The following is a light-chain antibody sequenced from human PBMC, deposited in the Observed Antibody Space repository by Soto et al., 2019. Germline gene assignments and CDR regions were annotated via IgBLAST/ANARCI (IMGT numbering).Light chain of an antibody. CDR1: QSVSSTY. CDR3: QQYGRSSLT. Sequence: EIVLTQSPGTLSLSPGERATLSCRASQSVSSTYLAWYQQKPGQAPRLLIYGASSRASGIPDRFSGSGSGPAFTLTISRLDPEDFAVYYCQQYGRSSLTFGPGTKVDIK. V-gene: IGKV3-20*01. J-gene: IGKJ3*01. CDR2: GAS.